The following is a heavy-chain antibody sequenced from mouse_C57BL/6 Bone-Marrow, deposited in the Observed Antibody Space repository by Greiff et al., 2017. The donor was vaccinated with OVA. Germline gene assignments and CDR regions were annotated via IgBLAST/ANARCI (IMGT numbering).Heavy chain of an antibody. CDR3: ARLRYYYGSSLWYFDG. CDR2: ISYSGST. J-gene: IGHJ1*03. D-gene: IGHD1-1*01. V-gene: IGHV3-8*01. CDR1: GYSITSDY. Sequence: VQLKESGPGLAKPSQTLSLTCSVTGYSITSDYWNWIRKFPGNKLEYMGYISYSGSTYYNPSLKSRISITRDTSKNQYYLQLNSVTTEDTATYYCARLRYYYGSSLWYFDGWGTGTTVTVSS.